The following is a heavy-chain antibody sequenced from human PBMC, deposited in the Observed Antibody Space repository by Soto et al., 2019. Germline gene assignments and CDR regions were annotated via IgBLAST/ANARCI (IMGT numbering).Heavy chain of an antibody. Sequence: SGVSLRLSCAASGLTFSSYAMSWVRQAPGKGLEWVSHISNSGRSTKYADSVKGRFTISRDNSKNTLYLQMNSLRAEDTAIYYCAKDALAYYDFWSWGQGTLVTVSS. D-gene: IGHD3-3*01. CDR1: GLTFSSYA. J-gene: IGHJ4*02. CDR2: ISNSGRST. CDR3: AKDALAYYDFWS. V-gene: IGHV3-23*01.